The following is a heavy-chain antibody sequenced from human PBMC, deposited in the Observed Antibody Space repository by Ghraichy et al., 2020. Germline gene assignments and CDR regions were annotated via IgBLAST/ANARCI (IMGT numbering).Heavy chain of an antibody. D-gene: IGHD7-27*01. Sequence: GGSLRLSCAASAFTFSDYYMSWIRQAPGKGLKWVAYTTPSSSYTNYADSVKGRFTISRDNAKNSLYLQMNSLTAEDTAVYYCARDGPTGADNAFDLWGQGTMVTVSS. V-gene: IGHV3-11*06. CDR2: TTPSSSYT. CDR1: AFTFSDYY. CDR3: ARDGPTGADNAFDL. J-gene: IGHJ3*01.